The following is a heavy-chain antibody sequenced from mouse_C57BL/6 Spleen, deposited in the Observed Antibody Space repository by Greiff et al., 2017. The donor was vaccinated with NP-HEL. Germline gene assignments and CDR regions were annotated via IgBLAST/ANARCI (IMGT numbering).Heavy chain of an antibody. D-gene: IGHD1-1*01. CDR1: GFNIKDDY. CDR2: IDPENGDT. V-gene: IGHV14-4*01. J-gene: IGHJ2*01. CDR3: TTRYYGG. Sequence: EVQLVESGAELVRPGASVKLSCTASGFNIKDDYMHWVKQRPEQGLEWIGWIDPENGDTEYASKFQGKATITADTSSNTAYLQLSSLTSEDTAVYYCTTRYYGGWGQGTTLTVSS.